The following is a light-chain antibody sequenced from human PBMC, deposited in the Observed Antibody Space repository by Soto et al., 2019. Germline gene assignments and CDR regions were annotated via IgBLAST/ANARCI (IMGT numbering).Light chain of an antibody. Sequence: QSALTQPASVSGSPGQSITISCTGSSSDVGTYNLVSWYQQHPGKAPKLMISEVIKRPSGVSNRFSGSKSGNTASLTISGLQAEDEADYYCCSYAGSSIVVFGGGTKLTVL. CDR3: CSYAGSSIVV. V-gene: IGLV2-23*02. CDR2: EVI. J-gene: IGLJ2*01. CDR1: SSDVGTYNL.